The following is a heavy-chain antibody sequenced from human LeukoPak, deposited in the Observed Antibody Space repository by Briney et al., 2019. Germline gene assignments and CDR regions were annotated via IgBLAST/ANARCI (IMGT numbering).Heavy chain of an antibody. CDR2: IIPIFGTA. Sequence: ASVKVSCKASGGTFSSYAISWVRQAPGQGLEWMGGIIPIFGTANYAQKFQGRVTMTRNTSISTAYMELSSLRSEDTAVYYCASGIAAAGIDWFDPWGQGTLVTVSS. D-gene: IGHD6-13*01. J-gene: IGHJ5*02. CDR1: GGTFSSYA. V-gene: IGHV1-69*05. CDR3: ASGIAAAGIDWFDP.